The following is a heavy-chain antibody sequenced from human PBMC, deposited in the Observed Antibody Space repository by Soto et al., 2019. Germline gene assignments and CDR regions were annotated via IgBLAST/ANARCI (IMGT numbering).Heavy chain of an antibody. CDR3: ARDTDREQLGGNYYYALDV. CDR1: GDTFSSFA. D-gene: IGHD1-1*01. Sequence: QVHLVQSGAEVKKPGSSVKVSCKASGDTFSSFAISWVRQAPGQGLEWMGGIIPIFRTPKYGQKFQGGVTITADEPTSTAYMELSSLRSEDTAVYYCARDTDREQLGGNYYYALDVWGQGTTVIVSS. V-gene: IGHV1-69*12. CDR2: IIPIFRTP. J-gene: IGHJ6*02.